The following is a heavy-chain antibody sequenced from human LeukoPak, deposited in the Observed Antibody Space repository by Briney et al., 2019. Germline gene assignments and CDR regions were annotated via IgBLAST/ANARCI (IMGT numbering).Heavy chain of an antibody. CDR2: ISHTGSI. Sequence: SETLSLTCAVYGGSFSGHSWSWIRQAPGKGLEWIGEISHTGSINYNPSLKSRVTISADTSKNQFSLRLSSVTAADTAVYYCARHVHVSMIVVILSDYFDYWGQGTLVTVSS. D-gene: IGHD3-22*01. V-gene: IGHV4-34*01. J-gene: IGHJ4*02. CDR3: ARHVHVSMIVVILSDYFDY. CDR1: GGSFSGHS.